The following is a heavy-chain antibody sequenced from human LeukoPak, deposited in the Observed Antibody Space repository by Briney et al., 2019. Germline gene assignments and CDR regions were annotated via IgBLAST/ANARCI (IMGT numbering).Heavy chain of an antibody. Sequence: GGSLRLSCAASGFTFDDYAMHWVRQAPGKGLEWVSGISWNSGSIGYADSVKGRFTISRDNAKNSLYLQMNSLRAEDMALYYCARSHGYSGYDFDYWGQGTLVTVSS. CDR1: GFTFDDYA. V-gene: IGHV3-9*03. CDR2: ISWNSGSI. J-gene: IGHJ4*02. D-gene: IGHD5-12*01. CDR3: ARSHGYSGYDFDY.